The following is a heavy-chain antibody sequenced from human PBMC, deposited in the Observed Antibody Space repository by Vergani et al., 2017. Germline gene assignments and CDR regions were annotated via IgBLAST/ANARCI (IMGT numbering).Heavy chain of an antibody. J-gene: IGHJ4*02. CDR1: GYTLTELS. CDR3: ARANHDSSGYYWNY. D-gene: IGHD3-22*01. CDR2: FDPEDGET. Sequence: QVQLVQSGAEVKKPGASVKVSCKVSGYTLTELSMHWVRQAPGKGLEWMGGFDPEDGETIYAQKFQGRVTMTTDTSTSTAYMELRSLRSDDTAVYYCARANHDSSGYYWNYWGQGTLVTVSS. V-gene: IGHV1-24*01.